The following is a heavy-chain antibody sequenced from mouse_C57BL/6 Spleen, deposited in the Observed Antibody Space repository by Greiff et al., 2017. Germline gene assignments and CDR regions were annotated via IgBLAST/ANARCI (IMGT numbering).Heavy chain of an antibody. CDR3: ARSPRYYGSSYWYFDV. Sequence: EVQGVESGPGLAKPSQTLSLTCSVTGYSITSDYWNWIRKFPGNKLEYMGYISYSGSTYYNPSLKSRISITRDTSKNQYYLQLNSVTTEDTATYYCARSPRYYGSSYWYFDVWGTGTTVTVSS. D-gene: IGHD1-1*01. J-gene: IGHJ1*03. CDR2: ISYSGST. V-gene: IGHV3-8*01. CDR1: GYSITSDY.